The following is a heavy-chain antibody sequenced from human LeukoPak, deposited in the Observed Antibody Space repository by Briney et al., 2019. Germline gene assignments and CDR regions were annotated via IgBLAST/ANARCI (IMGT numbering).Heavy chain of an antibody. J-gene: IGHJ4*02. D-gene: IGHD6-13*01. CDR1: GGSVSSENYY. V-gene: IGHV4-61*02. CDR2: IYISGST. Sequence: SQTLFLTCTVSGGSVSSENYYWTWIRQSAGKGLEWIGRIYISGSTNYNPSLKSRVTMSLDTSKNQFSLKLSSVTAADTAIYYCARSTSTWYRGFDYWGLGTLVTVSS. CDR3: ARSTSTWYRGFDY.